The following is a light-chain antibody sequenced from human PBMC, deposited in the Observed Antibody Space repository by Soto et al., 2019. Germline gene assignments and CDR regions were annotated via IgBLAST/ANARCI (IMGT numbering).Light chain of an antibody. CDR3: ATWDDSLSGWV. V-gene: IGLV1-47*01. CDR1: SSNIGSNY. J-gene: IGLJ3*02. CDR2: RNN. Sequence: QSVLTQPPSASGTPGQRVTISCSGSSSNIGSNYVYWYQQLPGTAPKVLIYRNNQRPSGVPDRFSGSKSGTSASLAISGLRYEDEADYYCATWDDSLSGWVFGGGTKLTVL.